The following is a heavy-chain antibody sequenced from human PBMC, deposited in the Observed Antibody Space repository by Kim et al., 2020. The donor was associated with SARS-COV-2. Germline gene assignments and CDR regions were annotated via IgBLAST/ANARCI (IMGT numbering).Heavy chain of an antibody. CDR3: ATLWYRRLDY. D-gene: IGHD6-13*01. V-gene: IGHV3-15*01. Sequence: GGSLRLSCVASGFTFNNAWMTWVRQTPGKGLEWLGDIKGKPDGGTPDYPAPLKGRLTISRDDAKNTLYLQMDSLKTEDTGLYYCATLWYRRLDYWGQGSLVTVSS. CDR1: GFTFNNAW. CDR2: IKGKPDGGTP. J-gene: IGHJ4*02.